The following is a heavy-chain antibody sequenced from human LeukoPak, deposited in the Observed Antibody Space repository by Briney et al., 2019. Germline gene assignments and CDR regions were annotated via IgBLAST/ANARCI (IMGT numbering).Heavy chain of an antibody. CDR3: ARDADPGEPNYYYYGMDV. Sequence: ASVKVPCKASGYTFTSYGISWVRQAPGQGLEWMGWISAYNGNTNYAQKLQGRVTMTTDTSTSTACMELRSLRSDDTAVYYCARDADPGEPNYYYYGMDVWGQGTTVTVSS. D-gene: IGHD7-27*01. J-gene: IGHJ6*02. V-gene: IGHV1-18*01. CDR2: ISAYNGNT. CDR1: GYTFTSYG.